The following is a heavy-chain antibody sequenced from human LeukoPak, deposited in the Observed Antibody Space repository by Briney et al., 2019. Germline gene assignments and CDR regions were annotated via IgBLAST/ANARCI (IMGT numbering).Heavy chain of an antibody. Sequence: SQTLSLTCTVSGGSVSSGCYYWSWIRQHPGKGLEWIGYIYYSGSTYYNPSLKSRVTISLDTSKNQFSLKLSSVTVADTAVYYCARGKVAGTRFDYWGQGTLVTVSS. CDR1: GGSVSSGCYY. CDR2: IYYSGST. J-gene: IGHJ4*02. D-gene: IGHD6-19*01. CDR3: ARGKVAGTRFDY. V-gene: IGHV4-31*03.